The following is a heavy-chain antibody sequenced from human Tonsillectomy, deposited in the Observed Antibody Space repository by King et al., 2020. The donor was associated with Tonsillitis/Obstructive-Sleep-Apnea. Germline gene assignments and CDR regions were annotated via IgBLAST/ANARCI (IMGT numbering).Heavy chain of an antibody. CDR1: GFSLSTSGVG. D-gene: IGHD4-17*01. CDR3: AQTYGDYVGDWFDP. Sequence: ITLKESGPTLVKPTQTLTLTCTFSGFSLSTSGVGVGWIRQPPGQALEWLALIYWDDDKRYSPSLNSRLTITKDTSKNQVVLTMTNMDPVDTATYYCAQTYGDYVGDWFDPWGQGTLVTVSS. CDR2: IYWDDDK. J-gene: IGHJ5*02. V-gene: IGHV2-5*02.